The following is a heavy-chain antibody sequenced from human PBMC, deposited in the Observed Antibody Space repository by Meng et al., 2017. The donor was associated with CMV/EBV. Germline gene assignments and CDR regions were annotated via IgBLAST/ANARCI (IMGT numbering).Heavy chain of an antibody. V-gene: IGHV3-7*04. J-gene: IGHJ6*02. CDR2: IKQDGSEK. CDR1: GFTFISYW. D-gene: IGHD6-6*01. CDR3: ARGAYSSSSSPLFFGYYYGMDV. Sequence: GESLKTSGAASGFTFISYWMSWVRQAPGKGLEWVPNIKQDGSEKYYVDSVKGRFTISRDNAKNSLYLQMNSLRAEDTAVYYCARGAYSSSSSPLFFGYYYGMDVWGQGTTVTVS.